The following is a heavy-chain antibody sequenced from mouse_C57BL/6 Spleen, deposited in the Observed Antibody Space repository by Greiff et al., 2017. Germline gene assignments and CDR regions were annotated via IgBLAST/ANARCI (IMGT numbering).Heavy chain of an antibody. CDR1: GFTFSDYG. V-gene: IGHV5-17*01. CDR2: ISSGSSTI. Sequence: EVQRVESGGGLVKPGGSLKLSCAASGFTFSDYGMHWVRQAPEKGLEWVAYISSGSSTIYYADTVKGRFTISRDNAKNTLFLQMTSLRSEDTAMYYCARGSPYGNYSYYAMDYWGQGTSVTVSS. CDR3: ARGSPYGNYSYYAMDY. D-gene: IGHD2-1*01. J-gene: IGHJ4*01.